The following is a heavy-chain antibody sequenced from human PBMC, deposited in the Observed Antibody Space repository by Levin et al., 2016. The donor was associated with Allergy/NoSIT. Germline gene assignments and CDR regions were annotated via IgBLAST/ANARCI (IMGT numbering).Heavy chain of an antibody. J-gene: IGHJ4*02. CDR3: ARVSGQWLDYPLDH. D-gene: IGHD6-19*01. CDR2: ISPNNGNT. V-gene: IGHV1-18*04. Sequence: ASVKVSCKTSGYTFSSHGITWVRQAPGQGLEWMGWISPNNGNTDYVETLQGRLTMTTDTSTSTVYLELRSLRSDDTAVYYCARVSGQWLDYPLDHWGQGTLVTVSS. CDR1: GYTFSSHG.